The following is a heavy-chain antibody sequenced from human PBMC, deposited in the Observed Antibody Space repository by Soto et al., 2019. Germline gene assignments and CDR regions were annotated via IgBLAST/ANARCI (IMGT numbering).Heavy chain of an antibody. CDR2: IYHSGST. V-gene: IGHV4-30-2*01. J-gene: IGHJ4*02. CDR3: ARVSKYYYDSSGYRFDY. CDR1: GGSISSGGYS. Sequence: SEALSLTCAVSGGSISSGGYSWSWVRQPPGKGLEWIGYIYHSGSTYYNPSLKSRVTISVDRSKNQFSLKLSPVTAADTAVYYCARVSKYYYDSSGYRFDYWGKGTLVTVSS. D-gene: IGHD3-22*01.